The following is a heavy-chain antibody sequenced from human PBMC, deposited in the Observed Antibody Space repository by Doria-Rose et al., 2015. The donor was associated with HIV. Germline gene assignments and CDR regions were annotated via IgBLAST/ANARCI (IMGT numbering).Heavy chain of an antibody. CDR1: GVAFKTYK. Sequence: VQLVQSGGGLVHPDGSLRLTCVASGVAFKTYKMSWVRQAPGKGLEWISSISSSGGVKYYADSMKGRFTMSRDNAKNSLYLQMNPLRADDTAVYFCARDRPTLSLYDSSGFSPVDSWGQGTLVTVSS. V-gene: IGHV3-48*03. J-gene: IGHJ4*02. D-gene: IGHD3-22*01. CDR2: ISSSGGVK. CDR3: ARDRPTLSLYDSSGFSPVDS.